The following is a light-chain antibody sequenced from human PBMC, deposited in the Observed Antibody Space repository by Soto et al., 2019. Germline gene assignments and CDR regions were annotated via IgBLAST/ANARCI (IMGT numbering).Light chain of an antibody. CDR3: MQALQTPPYT. V-gene: IGKV2-28*01. CDR2: LGY. J-gene: IGKJ2*01. CDR1: QSLLHSNGYNY. Sequence: DIVMTQSPLSLPVTPGEPASISCRSSQSLLHSNGYNYLDWYLQKPGQSPQLLIYLGYNRASGVPDRFSGSGSGTDFTLKISRVEAEDVGVYYCMQALQTPPYTFGQGTKLEIK.